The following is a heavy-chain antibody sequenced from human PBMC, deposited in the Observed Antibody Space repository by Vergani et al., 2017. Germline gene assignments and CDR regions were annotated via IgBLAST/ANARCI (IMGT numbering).Heavy chain of an antibody. CDR3: ASPALRLGELSLYVDY. CDR2: IYYSGST. Sequence: QVQLQESGPGLVKPSETLSLTCTVSGGSISSYYWSWIRQPPGKGLEWIGYIYYSGSTNYNPSLKSRVTISVDTSKNQFSLKLSSVTAADTAVYYCASPALRLGELSLYVDYWGQGTLVTVSS. CDR1: GGSISSYY. J-gene: IGHJ4*02. D-gene: IGHD3-16*02. V-gene: IGHV4-59*12.